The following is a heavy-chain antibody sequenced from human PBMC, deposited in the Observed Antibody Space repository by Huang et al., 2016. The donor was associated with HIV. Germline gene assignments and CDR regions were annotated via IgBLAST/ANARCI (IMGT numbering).Heavy chain of an antibody. D-gene: IGHD3-16*01. V-gene: IGHV4-34*01. CDR2: INYSGTI. J-gene: IGHJ5*02. Sequence: QVQLYQWGAGLLRPSETLSLTCAVYRGSLSGYYWSWIRTSPEKGLEWIGEINYSGTINYNPSLKSRVTISVDTSKKQLSLKLKSVTAADTAVYYCAREVMTSFGGPFDPWGQGTLVAVSS. CDR3: AREVMTSFGGPFDP. CDR1: RGSLSGYY.